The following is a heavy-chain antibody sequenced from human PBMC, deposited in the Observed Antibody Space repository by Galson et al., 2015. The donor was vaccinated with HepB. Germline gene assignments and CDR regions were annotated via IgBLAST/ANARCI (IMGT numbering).Heavy chain of an antibody. J-gene: IGHJ4*02. D-gene: IGHD3-22*01. CDR1: GYSFTNNW. Sequence: QSGAEVKKPGESLRISCKGSGYSFTNNWITWVRQRPGKGLEWMGRIDPIGSYTNYSPSFQGHVSISVDKSIATAYLQWNSLKASDTAMYYCARQNDSSGFDYWGQGTLVTVSS. V-gene: IGHV5-10-1*01. CDR2: IDPIGSYT. CDR3: ARQNDSSGFDY.